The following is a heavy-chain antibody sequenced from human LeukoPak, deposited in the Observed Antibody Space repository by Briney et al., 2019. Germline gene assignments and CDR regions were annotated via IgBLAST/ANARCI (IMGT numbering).Heavy chain of an antibody. CDR1: GFTFSSCG. Sequence: GGSLRLSCAASGFTFSSCGMHWVRQAPGKGLVWVSRISSDGSSTNYADSVKGRFTISRDNAKNTVYLQMSSLRGEDTAVYYCARDLSVWGQGTTVTVSS. J-gene: IGHJ6*02. V-gene: IGHV3-74*01. CDR3: ARDLSV. CDR2: ISSDGSST.